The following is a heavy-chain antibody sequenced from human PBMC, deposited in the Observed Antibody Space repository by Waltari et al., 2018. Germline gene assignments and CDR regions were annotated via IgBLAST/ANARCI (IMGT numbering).Heavy chain of an antibody. V-gene: IGHV3-33*01. J-gene: IGHJ3*02. CDR2: IWYDGSIQ. CDR1: GFTFDEFG. Sequence: QVQLVESGGGVVQPGKSLRRSCEASGFTFDEFGMHWVRQAPGKGLQWVAVIWYDGSIQHYAESVKGRFTISRDNAENILNLEMSGLRVEDTAVYYCARKKAGLLDAFDIWGQGTMVTVSS. CDR3: ARKKAGLLDAFDI. D-gene: IGHD2-15*01.